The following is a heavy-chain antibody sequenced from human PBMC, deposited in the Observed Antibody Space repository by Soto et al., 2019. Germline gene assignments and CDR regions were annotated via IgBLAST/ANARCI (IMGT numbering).Heavy chain of an antibody. D-gene: IGHD4-4*01. CDR3: ARPHNNYEAD. V-gene: IGHV4-30-2*01. Sequence: SETLSLTCAVSGGSISSGGYSWSWIRQPPGKGLEWIGYIYHSGSTYYNPSLKSRVTISVDRSKNQFSLKLSSVTASDTAMYYCARPHNNYEADWGQGTLVTVSS. CDR2: IYHSGST. CDR1: GGSISSGGYS. J-gene: IGHJ4*02.